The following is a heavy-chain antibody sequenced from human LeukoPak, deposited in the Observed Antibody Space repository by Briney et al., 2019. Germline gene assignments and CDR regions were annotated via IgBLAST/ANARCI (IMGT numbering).Heavy chain of an antibody. CDR2: ISSYTGNT. J-gene: IGHJ4*02. V-gene: IGHV1-18*01. D-gene: IGHD3-16*01. CDR3: ASYGGASSTFDY. Sequence: GVSVKVSCTASGYTFTSYGISWVRQAPGQGLEWMGWISSYTGNTNYAQKLQGRVTMTTDTSTSTGYMELRRLRSDDTAVYYCASYGGASSTFDYWGQGTLVTV. CDR1: GYTFTSYG.